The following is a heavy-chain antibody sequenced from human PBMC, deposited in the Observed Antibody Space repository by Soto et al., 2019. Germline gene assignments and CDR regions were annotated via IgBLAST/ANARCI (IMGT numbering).Heavy chain of an antibody. Sequence: ASVKVSCKASGYTFTSYGISWVRQAPGQGLEWMGWISAYNGNTNYAQKLQGRVTMTTDTSTSTAYMELRSLRSDDTAVYYCARMAAAGWTRYYMDVWGKGTTVTVYS. CDR3: ARMAAAGWTRYYMDV. V-gene: IGHV1-18*01. D-gene: IGHD6-13*01. CDR2: ISAYNGNT. J-gene: IGHJ6*03. CDR1: GYTFTSYG.